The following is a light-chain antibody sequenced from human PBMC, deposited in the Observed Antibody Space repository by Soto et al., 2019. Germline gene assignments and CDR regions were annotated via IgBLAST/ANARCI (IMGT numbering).Light chain of an antibody. CDR2: GAS. CDR3: QQYGSSGT. CDR1: ESVSSNY. J-gene: IGKJ1*01. V-gene: IGKV3-20*01. Sequence: ENFLTQSPATLYVSPGERATLSCRASESVSSNYLAWYQQKPGQAPRLLIYGASNRATGIPDRFSGSGSGTDFTLTISRLEPEDFAVYYCQQYGSSGTFGQGTKVDIK.